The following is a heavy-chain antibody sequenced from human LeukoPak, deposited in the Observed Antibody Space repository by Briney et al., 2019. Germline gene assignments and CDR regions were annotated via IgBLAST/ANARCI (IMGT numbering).Heavy chain of an antibody. V-gene: IGHV3-7*01. CDR3: ARGLPFIYYDSSGYYDY. Sequence: GGSLRLSCAASGFTFSDYYMSWIRQAPGKGLEWVANIKQDGSEKYYVDSVKGRFTISRDNAKNSLYLRMNSLRAEDTAVYYCARGLPFIYYDSSGYYDYWGQGTLVTVSS. CDR2: IKQDGSEK. D-gene: IGHD3-22*01. CDR1: GFTFSDYY. J-gene: IGHJ4*02.